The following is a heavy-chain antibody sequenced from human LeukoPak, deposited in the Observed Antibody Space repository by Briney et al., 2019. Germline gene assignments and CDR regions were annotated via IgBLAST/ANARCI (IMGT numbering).Heavy chain of an antibody. CDR1: GGSISSYY. V-gene: IGHV4-59*01. J-gene: IGHJ4*02. CDR2: IYYSGST. CDR3: ARVWTAYDY. Sequence: PSETLSLTCTVSGGSISSYYWSWIRQPPGKGLEWIGHIYYSGSTNYNPSLKSRVTISVDTSKNQFSLKLNSVTAADTAVYYCARVWTAYDYWGQGTLVTVSS. D-gene: IGHD3/OR15-3a*01.